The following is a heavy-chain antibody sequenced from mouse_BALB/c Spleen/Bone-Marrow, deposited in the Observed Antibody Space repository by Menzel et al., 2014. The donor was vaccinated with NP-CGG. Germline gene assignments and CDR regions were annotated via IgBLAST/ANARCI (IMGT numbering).Heavy chain of an antibody. Sequence: EVQLQESGAELVKPGASVKLSCTASGFNIKDTYMHWVKQRPEQGLEWIGRIDPANGNTKYDPKFQGKATITADTSSNTAYLQLSCLTSEDTAVYYCARWLLPYGLDYWGQGTSVTVSS. D-gene: IGHD2-3*01. CDR3: ARWLLPYGLDY. V-gene: IGHV14-3*02. J-gene: IGHJ4*01. CDR2: IDPANGNT. CDR1: GFNIKDTY.